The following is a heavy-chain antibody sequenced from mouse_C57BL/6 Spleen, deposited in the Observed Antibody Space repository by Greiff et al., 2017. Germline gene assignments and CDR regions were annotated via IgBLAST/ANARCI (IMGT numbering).Heavy chain of an antibody. CDR1: GYTFTSYW. CDR3: ARTLPDY. CDR2: IDPSDSYT. V-gene: IGHV1-50*01. Sequence: QVQLQQPGAELVKPGASVKLSCKASGYTFTSYWMQWVKQRPGQGLEWIGEIDPSDSYTNYNQKFKGKATLTVDTSSSTAYMQLSSLTSEDSAVYSCARTLPDYWGQGTTLTVSS. J-gene: IGHJ2*01.